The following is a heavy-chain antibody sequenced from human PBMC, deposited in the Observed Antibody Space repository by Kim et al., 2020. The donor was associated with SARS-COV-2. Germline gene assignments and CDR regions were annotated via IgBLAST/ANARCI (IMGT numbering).Heavy chain of an antibody. V-gene: IGHV1-18*01. Sequence: ASVKVSCKASGYTFTSYGISWVRQAPGQGLEWMGWISAYNGNTNYAQKLQGRVTMTTDTSTSTAYMELRSLRSDDTAVYYCARDRSSSGWYGGNFDYWGQGTLVTVSS. CDR3: ARDRSSSGWYGGNFDY. J-gene: IGHJ4*02. D-gene: IGHD6-19*01. CDR2: ISAYNGNT. CDR1: GYTFTSYG.